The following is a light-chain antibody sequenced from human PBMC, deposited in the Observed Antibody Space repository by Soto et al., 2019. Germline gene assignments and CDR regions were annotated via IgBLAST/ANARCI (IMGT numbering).Light chain of an antibody. V-gene: IGKV2D-29*02. J-gene: IGKJ5*01. CDR2: EVS. CDR3: MQRTQLPPT. CDR1: QSLLHITGETF. Sequence: DVVMTQTPPSLSVAPGQPASISCKSSQSLLHITGETFLFWYLQKPGQSPQLLIYEVSTRVSGVPDRFSGSGSGTDFTLEISRVETDDVGIYYCMQRTQLPPTFGQGTRLEIK.